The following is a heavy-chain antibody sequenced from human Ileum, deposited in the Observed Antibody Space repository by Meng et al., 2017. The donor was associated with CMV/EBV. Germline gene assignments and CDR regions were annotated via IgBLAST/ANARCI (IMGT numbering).Heavy chain of an antibody. J-gene: IGHJ4*02. CDR1: GFTFSNSA. V-gene: IGHV3-23*01. D-gene: IGHD6-19*01. Sequence: EVQLLESGGGLVQPGGSLRLSCAASGFTFSNSALSWVRQPPGKGLEWVSTFGTWGDSTFYADSVRGRFTISRDNSKNMLYLQMNSLIAEDTAVYFCAKVRPGYGSGWYGGDDYWGQGTLVTVSS. CDR2: FGTWGDST. CDR3: AKVRPGYGSGWYGGDDY.